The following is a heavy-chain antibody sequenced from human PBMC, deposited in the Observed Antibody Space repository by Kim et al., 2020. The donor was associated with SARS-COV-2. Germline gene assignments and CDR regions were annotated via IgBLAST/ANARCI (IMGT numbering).Heavy chain of an antibody. CDR2: ISSSSSTE. CDR3: ARCPFSITMGRGMITTTLFVYYILDA. Sequence: GGSLRLSCTVSGFNFNSYSMNWVRQAPGKGLEWVSYISSSSSTEYYAGSVRGRFTISRDKAKNTLFLQMNSLRDDDTAVYYCARCPFSITMGRGMITTTLFVYYILDAWGQGTTVTVPS. J-gene: IGHJ6*02. CDR1: GFNFNSYS. V-gene: IGHV3-48*02. D-gene: IGHD3-10*01.